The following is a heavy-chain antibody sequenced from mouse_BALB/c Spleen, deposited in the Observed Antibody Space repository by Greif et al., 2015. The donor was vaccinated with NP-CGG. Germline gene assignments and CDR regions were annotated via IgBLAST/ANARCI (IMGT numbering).Heavy chain of an antibody. V-gene: IGHV1-84*02. CDR1: GYTFTDYY. CDR2: IYPGSGNT. J-gene: IGHJ4*01. D-gene: IGHD4-1*01. CDR3: ARRTGTEAMVY. Sequence: QVQLQQSGPELVKPGASVKISCKASGYTFTDYYINWVKQKPGQGLEWIGWIYPGSGNTKYNEKFKGKATLTVDTSSSTAYMQLSGLTSEDTAVYFCARRTGTEAMVYWGQGTLVTVSS.